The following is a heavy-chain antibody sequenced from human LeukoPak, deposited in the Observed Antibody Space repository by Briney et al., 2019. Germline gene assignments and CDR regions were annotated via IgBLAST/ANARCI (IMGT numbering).Heavy chain of an antibody. CDR1: GGTFSSYA. CDR3: ARDRTPYYYDSSGERGAFDI. J-gene: IGHJ3*02. Sequence: GSSVKVSCKASGGTFSSYAISWVRQAPGQGLEWMGGIIPIFGTANYAQKFQGRVTITTDESTGTAYMELSSLRSEDTAVYYCARDRTPYYYDSSGERGAFDIWGQGTMVTVSS. CDR2: IIPIFGTA. D-gene: IGHD3-22*01. V-gene: IGHV1-69*05.